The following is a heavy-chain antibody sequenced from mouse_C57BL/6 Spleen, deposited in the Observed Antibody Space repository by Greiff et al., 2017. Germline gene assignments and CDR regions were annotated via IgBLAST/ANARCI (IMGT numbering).Heavy chain of an antibody. D-gene: IGHD2-4*01. V-gene: IGHV5-15*01. CDR2: ISNLAYSI. CDR3: ARHSRGRGILDYEGWFAY. J-gene: IGHJ3*01. CDR1: GFTFSDYG. Sequence: EVKVVESGGGLVQPGGSLKLSCAASGFTFSDYGMAWVRQAPRKGPEWVAFISNLAYSIYYADTVTGRFTISRENAKNTLYLEMSSLRSEDTAMYYCARHSRGRGILDYEGWFAYWGQGTLVTVSA.